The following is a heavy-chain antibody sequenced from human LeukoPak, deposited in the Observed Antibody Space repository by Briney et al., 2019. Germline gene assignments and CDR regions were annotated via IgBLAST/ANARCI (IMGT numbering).Heavy chain of an antibody. J-gene: IGHJ3*02. D-gene: IGHD5-12*01. CDR1: GYTFTSYY. CDR2: INPSGGST. Sequence: ASVKVSCEASGYTFTSYYMHWVRQAPGQGLEWMGIINPSGGSTSYAQKFQGRVTMTRDTSTSTVYMELSSLRSEDTAVYYCARDGRGYSGYDNAFDIWGQGTMVTVSS. CDR3: ARDGRGYSGYDNAFDI. V-gene: IGHV1-46*01.